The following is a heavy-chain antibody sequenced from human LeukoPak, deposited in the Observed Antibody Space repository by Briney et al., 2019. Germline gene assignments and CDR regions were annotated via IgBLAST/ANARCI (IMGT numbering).Heavy chain of an antibody. J-gene: IGHJ4*02. V-gene: IGHV4-59*01. Sequence: KPSETLSLTCTVSGGSISSYYWSWIRQPPGKGLEWIGYIYYSGSTNYNPSLKSRVTISVDTSKNQFSLKLSSVTAADTAVYYCARDRAGLDYWGQGILVTVSS. CDR2: IYYSGST. CDR3: ARDRAGLDY. D-gene: IGHD6-19*01. CDR1: GGSISSYY.